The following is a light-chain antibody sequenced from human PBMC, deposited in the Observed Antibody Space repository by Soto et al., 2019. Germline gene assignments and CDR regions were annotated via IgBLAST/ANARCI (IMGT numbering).Light chain of an antibody. J-gene: IGLJ2*01. CDR3: SSYTSSSTYVV. V-gene: IGLV2-14*03. CDR2: DVI. Sequence: QSALTQPASVSGSPGQSITISCTGTSSDVGGYNYVSWYQQHPGKAPKLMIYDVINRPSGVSNRFSGSKSGNSASLTISGLQAEYEADYYCSSYTSSSTYVVFGGGTKLTVL. CDR1: SSDVGGYNY.